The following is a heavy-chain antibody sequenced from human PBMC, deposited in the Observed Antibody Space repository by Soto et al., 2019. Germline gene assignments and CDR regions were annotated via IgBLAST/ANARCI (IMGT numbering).Heavy chain of an antibody. Sequence: QVQLVESGGGLVKPGGSLRLSCAASGFTFSDYYMSWIRQAPGKGLEWISYISRSASTIYYADSVKGRFTISRDNAKNSLYLQMNRLRAEDTAVYYWARKAYSSSWSDYWGQGTLVTVSS. CDR1: GFTFSDYY. V-gene: IGHV3-11*01. CDR3: ARKAYSSSWSDY. J-gene: IGHJ4*02. CDR2: ISRSASTI. D-gene: IGHD6-13*01.